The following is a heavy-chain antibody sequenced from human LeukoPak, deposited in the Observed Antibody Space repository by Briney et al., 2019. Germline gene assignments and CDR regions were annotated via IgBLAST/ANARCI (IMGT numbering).Heavy chain of an antibody. CDR2: ISSSSSYI. J-gene: IGHJ4*02. Sequence: GGSLRLSCAASGFTFSSYSMNWGRQAPGKGLEWVSSISSSSSYIYYAESVKGRFTISRDKAKNSLYLQMNSLRAEDTAVYYCARVLRYFDWSSDYWGQGTLVTVSS. CDR1: GFTFSSYS. V-gene: IGHV3-21*01. D-gene: IGHD3-9*01. CDR3: ARVLRYFDWSSDY.